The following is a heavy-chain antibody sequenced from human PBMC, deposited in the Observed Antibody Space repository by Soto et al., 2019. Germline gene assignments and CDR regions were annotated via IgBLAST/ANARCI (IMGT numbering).Heavy chain of an antibody. CDR3: ARGRYGDY. CDR2: ISAHNGNT. J-gene: IGHJ4*02. Sequence: QVHLVQSGTEVKQPWASVKVSCKGSGYTFTSYGITWVRQAPGPGLEWMGWISAHNGNTNYAQKLQGRVTVTTDTSTSTAYMELRSLRSDDTAVYYCARGRYGDYWGQGALVTVSS. V-gene: IGHV1-18*01. D-gene: IGHD1-1*01. CDR1: GYTFTSYG.